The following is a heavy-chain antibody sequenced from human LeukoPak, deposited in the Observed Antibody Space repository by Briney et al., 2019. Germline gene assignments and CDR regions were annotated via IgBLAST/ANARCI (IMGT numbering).Heavy chain of an antibody. CDR2: SSFDGSQT. D-gene: IGHD3-3*01. CDR3: AGTPGVGGWAWYYFYGLNV. CDR1: GFNLRTHA. Sequence: GGSLRLSCAASGFNLRTHAWQWVRQAPGTGLEWVAVSSFDGSQTSYADSVKGRFSIYRVNSKNTPYLQMNSLRHEDTAEYYCAGTPGVGGWAWYYFYGLNVWGRGTTVAVSS. J-gene: IGHJ6*02. V-gene: IGHV3-30*04.